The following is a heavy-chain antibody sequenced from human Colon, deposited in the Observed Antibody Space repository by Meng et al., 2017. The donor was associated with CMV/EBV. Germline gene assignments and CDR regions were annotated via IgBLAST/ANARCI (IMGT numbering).Heavy chain of an antibody. J-gene: IGHJ4*02. CDR1: GFTFSSHG. V-gene: IGHV3-30*02. CDR2: IRYDGSDK. CDR3: AKDVLATDYFDY. D-gene: IGHD1-26*01. Sequence: GGPLRLSCAASGFTFSSHGMHWVRQAPGKGLEWVAYIRYDGSDKYYADSVKGRFTISRDDSKNTLYVQMNSLRAEDTAVYYCAKDVLATDYFDYWGQGTLVTVSS.